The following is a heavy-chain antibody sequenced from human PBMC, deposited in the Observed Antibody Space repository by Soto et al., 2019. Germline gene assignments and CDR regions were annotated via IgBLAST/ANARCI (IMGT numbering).Heavy chain of an antibody. CDR3: ALGRYSSSWYWSQH. D-gene: IGHD6-13*01. Sequence: QVQPVQSGAEVKKPGSSVKVSCKASGGTFSSYAISWVRQAPGQGRAWMGGIIPIFGTANYAQKFQGRVTITADESTSTAYMELSSLRSEDTAVYYCALGRYSSSWYWSQHWGQGTLVTVSS. CDR2: IIPIFGTA. J-gene: IGHJ1*01. V-gene: IGHV1-69*01. CDR1: GGTFSSYA.